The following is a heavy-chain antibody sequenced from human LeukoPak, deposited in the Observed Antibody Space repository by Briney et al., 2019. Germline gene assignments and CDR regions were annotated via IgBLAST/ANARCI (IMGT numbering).Heavy chain of an antibody. CDR2: INHSGST. D-gene: IGHD1-1*01. J-gene: IGHJ4*02. V-gene: IGHV4-34*01. CDR1: GGSFSGYY. CDR3: ARGWKKTSDY. Sequence: SETLSLTCAVYGGSFSGYYWSWIRQPPGKGLEWIGEINHSGSTNYNPSLKSRVTISVDTSKNQFSLKLSSVTAADTAVYYCARGWKKTSDYWGQGTLVTVSS.